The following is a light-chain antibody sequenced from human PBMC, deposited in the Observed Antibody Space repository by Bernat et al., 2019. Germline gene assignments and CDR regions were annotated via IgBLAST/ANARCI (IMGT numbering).Light chain of an antibody. Sequence: GDRVTITCQGSQNINNKLAWYQQKPGTAPKRLIYSASTLENGVPSRFSGSGSGTEFTLTISSLKPEDFATYYCQQHYNYQDNLGQGTKVEIK. V-gene: IGKV1-9*01. CDR2: SAS. CDR1: QNINNK. CDR3: QQHYNYQDN. J-gene: IGKJ2*01.